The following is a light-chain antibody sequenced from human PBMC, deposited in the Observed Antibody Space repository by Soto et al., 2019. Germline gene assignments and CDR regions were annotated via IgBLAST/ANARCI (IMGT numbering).Light chain of an antibody. CDR3: QRYDSSPWT. J-gene: IGKJ1*01. Sequence: VLTQSPGTLSLSPGERASLSCRASQSVATNYLAWYQQKSGKAPRLLIYGASTRAPGIPDRFSGGGSGTDFTLTISRLEPDDFARYYWQRYDSSPWTFGRGTKVEI. V-gene: IGKV3-20*01. CDR1: QSVATNY. CDR2: GAS.